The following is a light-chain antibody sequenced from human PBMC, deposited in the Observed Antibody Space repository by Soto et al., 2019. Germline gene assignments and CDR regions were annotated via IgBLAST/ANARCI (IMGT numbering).Light chain of an antibody. CDR3: QQRSNWPPRWT. CDR1: QSVSSY. CDR2: DAS. V-gene: IGKV3-11*01. Sequence: EIVLTQSPATLSLSPGERATLSCRASQSVSSYLAWYQQKPGQAARLLIYDASNRATGIPARFSGSGSGTDFTRTISSLEPEDFAVYYCQQRSNWPPRWTFGQGTKVEIK. J-gene: IGKJ1*01.